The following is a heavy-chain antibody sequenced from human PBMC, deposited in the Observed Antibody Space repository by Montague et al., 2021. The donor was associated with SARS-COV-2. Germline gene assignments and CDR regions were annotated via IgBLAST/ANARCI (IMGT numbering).Heavy chain of an antibody. D-gene: IGHD1-26*01. Sequence: SLRLSCAASGFTFGDHGMSWVRQAPGKGLEWVSGINWNGGSTGYADSVKGRFTISRDNAKNSLYMQMSSLRAEDTALYYCARGIVGATVPLDYCYGMDVWGQGTTVTVSS. CDR1: GFTFGDHG. V-gene: IGHV3-20*04. CDR2: INWNGGST. CDR3: ARGIVGATVPLDYCYGMDV. J-gene: IGHJ6*02.